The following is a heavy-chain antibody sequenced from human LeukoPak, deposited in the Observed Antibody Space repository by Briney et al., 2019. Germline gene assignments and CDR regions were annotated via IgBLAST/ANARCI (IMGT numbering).Heavy chain of an antibody. Sequence: KASETLSLTCTVSGGSISSSSYYWGWIRQPPGKGLEWIGNIYYSGSTYYNPSLKSRVTISVDTSKNQFSLKLSSVTAADTAVYYCAREAYGSGSYANDYWGQGTLVTVSS. CDR1: GGSISSSSYY. CDR3: AREAYGSGSYANDY. CDR2: IYYSGST. J-gene: IGHJ4*02. D-gene: IGHD3-10*01. V-gene: IGHV4-39*07.